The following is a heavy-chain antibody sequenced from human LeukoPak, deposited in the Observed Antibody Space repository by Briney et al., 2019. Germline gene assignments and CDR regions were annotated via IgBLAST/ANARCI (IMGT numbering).Heavy chain of an antibody. V-gene: IGHV3-30*18. J-gene: IGHJ5*02. CDR3: AKGLHTSSGYGNLFVP. D-gene: IGHD3-10*01. CDR2: ISCDGSKE. CDR1: GFSFSTYA. Sequence: GRPLRLSCGASGFSFSTYAMHWVRQTPDKGLEWVAVISCDGSKEIYADSVKGRFTISRDNSKNTLYLRMNNLTPEDTAVYYCAKGLHTSSGYGNLFVPWGEGTLVSV.